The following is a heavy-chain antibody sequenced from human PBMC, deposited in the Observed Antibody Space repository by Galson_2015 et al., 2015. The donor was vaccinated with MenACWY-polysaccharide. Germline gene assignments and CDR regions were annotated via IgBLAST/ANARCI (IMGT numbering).Heavy chain of an antibody. CDR2: IRSKAYGGTP. D-gene: IGHD3-22*01. Sequence: SLRLSCAASGFNFGDYGMIWIRQAPGKGLEWISLIRSKAYGGTPESAASVKGRFTMSRDDSKRIAYLQMNSLNTEDTAVYYCTRFSAYFHESSSSFEAFDIWGQGTMVTVSS. V-gene: IGHV3-49*03. CDR1: GFNFGDYG. CDR3: TRFSAYFHESSSSFEAFDI. J-gene: IGHJ3*02.